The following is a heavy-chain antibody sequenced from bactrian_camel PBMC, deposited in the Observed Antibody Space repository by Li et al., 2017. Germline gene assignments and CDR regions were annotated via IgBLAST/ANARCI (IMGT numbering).Heavy chain of an antibody. Sequence: HVQLVESGGGSVQAGGSLRLSCALDAYTHANVRMAWFRQAPGKEREGVASLASDGSSIYANSLKGRFSISQDNAEKTVVLRMNSLNPEDTAVYTCAVYDAYAGKCSFREDFYDYWGPGTQVTVS. CDR3: AVYDAYAGKCSFREDFYDY. D-gene: IGHD4*01. J-gene: IGHJ4*01. CDR1: AYTHANVR. CDR2: LASDGSS. V-gene: IGHV3S63*01.